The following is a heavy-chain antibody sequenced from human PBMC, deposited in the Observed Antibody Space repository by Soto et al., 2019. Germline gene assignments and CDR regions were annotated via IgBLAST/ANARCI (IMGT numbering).Heavy chain of an antibody. CDR2: IYYSGST. Sequence: SETLSLTCTVSGGSISSYDWSWIRQPPGKGLEWIGYIYYSGSTNYNPSLKSRVTISVYKSKNQFSLKLSSVTAADTAVYYCASRSGGLLPLDYWGQGTLVTVSS. CDR3: ASRSGGLLPLDY. CDR1: GGSISSYD. D-gene: IGHD3-16*01. V-gene: IGHV4-59*12. J-gene: IGHJ4*02.